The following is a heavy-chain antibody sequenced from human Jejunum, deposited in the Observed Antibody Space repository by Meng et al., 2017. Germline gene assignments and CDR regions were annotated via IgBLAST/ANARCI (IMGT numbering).Heavy chain of an antibody. Sequence: VTLHESGPGLVMPSGTLSLTRGVSGGSITSSNWWSWVRQPPGKGLEWIGEIFHSGSTNYNPPLKSRVTISVDKSKNQFSLKVTSVTAADTATYYCARFDISTAGRGDYWGQGILVTVSS. CDR1: GGSITSSNW. J-gene: IGHJ4*02. CDR3: ARFDISTAGRGDY. CDR2: IFHSGST. V-gene: IGHV4-4*02. D-gene: IGHD6-13*01.